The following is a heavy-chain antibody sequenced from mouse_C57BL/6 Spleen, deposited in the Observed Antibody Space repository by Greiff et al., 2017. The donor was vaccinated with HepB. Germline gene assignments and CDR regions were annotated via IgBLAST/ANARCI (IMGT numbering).Heavy chain of an antibody. CDR3: TTTVDRYFDV. Sequence: EVKVEESGGGLVQPGGSMKLSCVASGFTFSNYWVNWVRQSPEKGLEWVAQIRLKSDNYATHYAESVKGRFTISRDDSKSSVYLQMNNLRAEDTGIYYCTTTVDRYFDVWGTGTTVTVSS. D-gene: IGHD1-1*01. V-gene: IGHV6-3*01. J-gene: IGHJ1*03. CDR2: IRLKSDNYAT. CDR1: GFTFSNYW.